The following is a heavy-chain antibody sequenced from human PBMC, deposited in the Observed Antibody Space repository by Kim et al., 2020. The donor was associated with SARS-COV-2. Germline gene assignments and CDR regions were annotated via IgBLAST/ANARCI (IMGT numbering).Heavy chain of an antibody. CDR1: GGSFSGYY. J-gene: IGHJ4*02. V-gene: IGHV4-34*01. D-gene: IGHD2-21*02. CDR3: ARGGYGGDYLDY. Sequence: SETLSLTCAVYGGSFSGYYWSWIRQPPGKGLEWIGEINHSGSTNYNPSLKSRVTISVDTSKNQFSLKLSSVTAADTAVYYCARGGYGGDYLDYWGQGTLVTVSS. CDR2: INHSGST.